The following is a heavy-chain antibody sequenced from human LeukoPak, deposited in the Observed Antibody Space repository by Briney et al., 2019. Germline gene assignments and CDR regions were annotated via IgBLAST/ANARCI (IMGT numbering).Heavy chain of an antibody. J-gene: IGHJ5*02. Sequence: SETLSLTCAVYGGSFSGYYWSWIRQPPGKALEWIGEINHGGSTNYNPSLKSRVTISVDTSKNQFSLKLTSVTAADTAVYYCARGMAVAGRGNWFDPWGQGTLVTVSS. CDR2: INHGGST. CDR1: GGSFSGYY. V-gene: IGHV4-34*01. D-gene: IGHD6-19*01. CDR3: ARGMAVAGRGNWFDP.